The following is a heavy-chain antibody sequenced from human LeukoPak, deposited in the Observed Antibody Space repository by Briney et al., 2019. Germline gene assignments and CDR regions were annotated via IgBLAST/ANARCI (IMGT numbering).Heavy chain of an antibody. CDR2: IYYSGSA. J-gene: IGHJ4*02. V-gene: IGHV4-59*11. CDR1: GGAINNHY. Sequence: SETLSLTCTVSGGAINNHYWSWIRQPPECGLEWIGYIYYSGSANYNPSLKSRVTISVDTSKNQFSLNLNSVTAADTAVYYCARGATADFDHWGQGILVTVSS. CDR3: ARGATADFDH.